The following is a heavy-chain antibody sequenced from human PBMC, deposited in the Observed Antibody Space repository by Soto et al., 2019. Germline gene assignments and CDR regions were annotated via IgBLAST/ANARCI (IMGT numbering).Heavy chain of an antibody. J-gene: IGHJ6*02. D-gene: IGHD2-15*01. CDR2: IYYSGTT. CDR3: ARDGDCSGGSCYLGYGLDV. CDR1: GGSINSGGYY. V-gene: IGHV4-31*03. Sequence: PAETLSLTCTVSGGSINSGGYYWSWIRQHPAKGLEWIGNIYYSGTTDYNPSLKSRVTISIDTSENQFSLKLTSVTAADTAMYYCARDGDCSGGSCYLGYGLDVWGQGTTVTVSS.